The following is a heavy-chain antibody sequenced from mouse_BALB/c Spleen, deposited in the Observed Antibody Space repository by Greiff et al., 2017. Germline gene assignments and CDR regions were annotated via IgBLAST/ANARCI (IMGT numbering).Heavy chain of an antibody. CDR2: ISYSGST. J-gene: IGHJ4*01. V-gene: IGHV3-2*02. CDR1: GYSITSDYA. Sequence: EVKLQESGPGLVKPSQSLSLTCTVTGYSITSDYAWNWIRQFPGNKLEWMGYISYSGSTSYNPSLKSRISITRDTSKNQFFLQLNSVTTEDTATYYCARGRTRDRTMDYWGQGTSVTVSS. D-gene: IGHD3-3*01. CDR3: ARGRTRDRTMDY.